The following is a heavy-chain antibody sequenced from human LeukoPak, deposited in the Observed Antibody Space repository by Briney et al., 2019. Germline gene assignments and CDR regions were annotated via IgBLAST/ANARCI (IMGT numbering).Heavy chain of an antibody. CDR2: IYYSGST. J-gene: IGHJ4*02. D-gene: IGHD5-12*01. V-gene: IGHV4-59*08. CDR1: GGSISSYY. CDR3: ARHYTEMATISFFDY. Sequence: SETLSLTCTVSGGSISSYYWSWIRQPPGKGLEWIGYIYYSGSTNYNPSLKSRVTISVDTSKNQFSLKLSSVTAADTAVYYCARHYTEMATISFFDYWGQGTLVTVSS.